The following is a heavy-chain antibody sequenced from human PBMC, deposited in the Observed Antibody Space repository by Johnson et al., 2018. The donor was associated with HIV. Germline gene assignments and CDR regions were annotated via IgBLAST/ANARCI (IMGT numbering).Heavy chain of an antibody. Sequence: QVQLVESGGGVVQPGGSLRLSCAASGFTFSSYAMHWVRQAPGKGLEWVAFIRYDGSNTYDADSVRGRFTISRDNSKNTLYLQMNSLRVEDTAVYYCARGITMIAVVKGDAFDIWGQGTMVTVSS. CDR2: IRYDGSNT. CDR1: GFTFSSYA. CDR3: ARGITMIAVVKGDAFDI. J-gene: IGHJ3*02. D-gene: IGHD3-22*01. V-gene: IGHV3-30-3*01.